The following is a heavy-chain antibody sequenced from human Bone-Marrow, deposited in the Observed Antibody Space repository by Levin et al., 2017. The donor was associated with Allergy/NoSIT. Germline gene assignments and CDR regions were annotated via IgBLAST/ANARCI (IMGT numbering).Heavy chain of an antibody. CDR2: IKSEIHGGTT. J-gene: IGHJ4*02. V-gene: IGHV3-15*01. CDR1: GVTFTYAW. Sequence: PGGSLRLSCAASGVTFTYAWMSWVRQGPGKGLEWVGRIKSEIHGGTTDYAAPVKGRFTISRDDSNNTVFLQMNSLRTEDTARYYCMTDRFFGSSLGDCRSDDCREDYWGQGTLVSVSS. D-gene: IGHD2-2*01. CDR3: MTDRFFGSSLGDCRSDDCREDY.